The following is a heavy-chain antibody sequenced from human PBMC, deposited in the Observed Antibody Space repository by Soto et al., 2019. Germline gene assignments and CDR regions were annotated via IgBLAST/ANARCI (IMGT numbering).Heavy chain of an antibody. CDR3: VRIRRGDGYTLGY. V-gene: IGHV3-74*01. CDR2: INTDGSTT. CDR1: GFTLSNYW. J-gene: IGHJ4*02. Sequence: EVQLVESGGVSVQPGGSLRLSCTASGFTLSNYWMHWVRQAPGKGLVWVSRINTDGSTTTYADSVKGRFTISRDNAKNTLYLQMNSLRDEDTDVYYCVRIRRGDGYTLGYWGQGPLVTVSS. D-gene: IGHD5-12*01.